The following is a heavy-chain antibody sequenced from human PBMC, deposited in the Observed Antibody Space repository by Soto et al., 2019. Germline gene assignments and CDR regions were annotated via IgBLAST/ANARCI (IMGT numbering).Heavy chain of an antibody. J-gene: IGHJ3*02. D-gene: IGHD3-22*01. Sequence: PSETLSLNGTASVGSISSYYWSWMRQPPGKGLEWIGYIYYSGSTNYNPSLKSRVTISVDTSKNQFSLKLSSVTAADTAVYYCARVTYYYDSSGYSTDAFDIWGQGTMVTVSS. CDR3: ARVTYYYDSSGYSTDAFDI. CDR1: VGSISSYY. V-gene: IGHV4-59*01. CDR2: IYYSGST.